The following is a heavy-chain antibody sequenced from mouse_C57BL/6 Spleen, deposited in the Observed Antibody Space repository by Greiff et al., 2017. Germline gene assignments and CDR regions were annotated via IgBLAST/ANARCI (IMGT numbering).Heavy chain of an antibody. CDR1: GYTFTSYW. CDR2: IDPNSGGT. V-gene: IGHV1-72*01. CDR3: ARDYGSLYYFDY. J-gene: IGHJ2*01. Sequence: QVQLQQPGAELVKPGASVKLSCKASGYTFTSYWMHWVKQRPGRGLEWIGRIDPNSGGTKYNEKFKSKATLTVDQPSSTAYMQLSSLRSEDAAFYYCARDYGSLYYFDYWGQGTTLTVSS. D-gene: IGHD1-1*01.